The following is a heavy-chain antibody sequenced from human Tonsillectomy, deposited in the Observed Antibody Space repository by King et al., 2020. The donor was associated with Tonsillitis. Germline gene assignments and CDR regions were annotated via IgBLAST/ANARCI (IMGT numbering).Heavy chain of an antibody. J-gene: IGHJ3*02. CDR3: AREKTSYNFRRAFDI. D-gene: IGHD2/OR15-2a*01. V-gene: IGHV4-34*12. CDR1: GGSFSGYY. Sequence: VQLQQWGAGLLKPSETLSLTCAVYGGSFSGYYWTWIRQPPGKGLEWIGEIIHSGSTNYNPSLKSRLTISVDTSKNQFSLKLSSVTPADTAVYYCAREKTSYNFRRAFDIWGLGTMVTVSS. CDR2: IIHSGST.